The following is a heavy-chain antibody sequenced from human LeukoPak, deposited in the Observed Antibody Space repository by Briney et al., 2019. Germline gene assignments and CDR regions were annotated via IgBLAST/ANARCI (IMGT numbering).Heavy chain of an antibody. Sequence: SETLSLTCTVSGGSISNYYWSWLRQPPGKGLEWIGYIYYSGSTNYNPSLKSRVTISVDTSKNHFSPKLSSVTAADTAVYYCATGGYSYGRHWGQGTLVTVSS. J-gene: IGHJ4*02. CDR3: ATGGYSYGRH. D-gene: IGHD5-18*01. CDR2: IYYSGST. CDR1: GGSISNYY. V-gene: IGHV4-59*08.